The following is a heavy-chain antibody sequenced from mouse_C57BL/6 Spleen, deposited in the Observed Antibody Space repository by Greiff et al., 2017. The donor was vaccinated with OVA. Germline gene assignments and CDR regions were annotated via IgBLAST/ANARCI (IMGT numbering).Heavy chain of an antibody. CDR3: TRGSLTGTGAMDY. D-gene: IGHD4-1*01. CDR2: ISSGGDYI. Sequence: EVMLVESGEGLVKPGGSLKLSCAASGFTFSSYAMSWVRQTPEKRLEWVAYISSGGDYIYYADTVKGRFTISRDNARNTLYLQMSSLTTEDTAMDYCTRGSLTGTGAMDYWGQGTSVTVSS. V-gene: IGHV5S21*01. J-gene: IGHJ4*01. CDR1: GFTFSSYA.